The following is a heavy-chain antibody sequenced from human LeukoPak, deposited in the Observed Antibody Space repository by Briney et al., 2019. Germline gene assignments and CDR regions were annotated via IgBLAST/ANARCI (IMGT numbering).Heavy chain of an antibody. Sequence: GESLRISCKGSGYSFTSYWIGWVRQTPGKGLEWIGIIYPGDSDTRYSPSFQGHGTISADRSIGTAYLQWSSLKAPDTAMYYCARHGDCSSPSCLKAGFDPRGQGTLVTVSS. CDR3: ARHGDCSSPSCLKAGFDP. CDR1: GYSFTSYW. J-gene: IGHJ5*02. V-gene: IGHV5-51*01. CDR2: IYPGDSDT. D-gene: IGHD2-2*01.